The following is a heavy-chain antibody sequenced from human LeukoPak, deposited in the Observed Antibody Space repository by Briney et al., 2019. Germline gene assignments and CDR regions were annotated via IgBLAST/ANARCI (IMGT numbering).Heavy chain of an antibody. J-gene: IGHJ6*02. CDR3: ATSNLMVPGYYYGMDV. CDR2: ISYDGSNK. D-gene: IGHD2-8*01. CDR1: GFTFSSYA. Sequence: PGRSLRLSCAASGFTFSSYAMHWVRQAPGKGLEWVAVISYDGSNKYYADSVKGRFTISRDNSKNTLYLQMNSLRAEDTAVYYCATSNLMVPGYYYGMDVWGQGTTVTVSS. V-gene: IGHV3-30*07.